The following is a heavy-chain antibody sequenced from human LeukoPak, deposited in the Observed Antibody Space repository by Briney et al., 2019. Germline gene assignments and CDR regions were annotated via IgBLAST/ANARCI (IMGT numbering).Heavy chain of an antibody. J-gene: IGHJ3*02. D-gene: IGHD2-8*02. V-gene: IGHV3-9*03. CDR1: GFTFDNYA. Sequence: GRSLRLPCAASGFTFDNYAMHWVRQAPGKGLEWVSGISWNTGGIGYADSVKGRFTISRDNAKNSLYLQMNSLRAEDMALYYCAKDEFVASAFTGAFDIWGQGTMVTVSS. CDR3: AKDEFVASAFTGAFDI. CDR2: ISWNTGGI.